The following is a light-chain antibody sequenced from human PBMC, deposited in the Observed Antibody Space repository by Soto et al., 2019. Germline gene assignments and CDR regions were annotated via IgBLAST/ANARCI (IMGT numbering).Light chain of an antibody. CDR3: HQYDSWT. Sequence: IVVTQSQGTLSLSPGERATLSCRASQSFNSIDLAWYQQKPGQAPRLLIYGASSRATGIPDRFSGSGSGTDFTLTISRLEPEDFAVYYCHQYDSWTFGQGTKVHI. CDR1: QSFNSID. J-gene: IGKJ1*01. CDR2: GAS. V-gene: IGKV3-20*01.